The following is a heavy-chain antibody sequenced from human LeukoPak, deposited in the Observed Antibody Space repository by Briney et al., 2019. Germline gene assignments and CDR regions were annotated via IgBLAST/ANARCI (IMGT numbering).Heavy chain of an antibody. CDR2: IRGKNYGGTT. V-gene: IGHV3-49*04. J-gene: IGHJ4*02. D-gene: IGHD5-12*01. Sequence: GGSLRLSCTGSGFTFGDYAMNWVRQAPGKGLEWVGFIRGKNYGGTTEYAASVKGRFTISRDDSRSTAYLQMNSLKTEDTAVYYCTRVIVATKDYWGQGTLVTVSS. CDR3: TRVIVATKDY. CDR1: GFTFGDYA.